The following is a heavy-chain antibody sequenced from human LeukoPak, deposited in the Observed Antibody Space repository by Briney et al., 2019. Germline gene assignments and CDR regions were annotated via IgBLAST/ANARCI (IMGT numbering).Heavy chain of an antibody. Sequence: SETLSLTCAVSGGSLISTTYYWGWIRQPPGKGLEWIGSIYYSGSTYYNPSLKSRVTISVDRSKNQFSLKLSSVTAADTAVYYCARTTVVTPGLFDYWGQGTLVTVSS. CDR2: IYYSGST. J-gene: IGHJ4*02. CDR3: ARTTVVTPGLFDY. V-gene: IGHV4-39*07. D-gene: IGHD4-23*01. CDR1: GGSLISTTYY.